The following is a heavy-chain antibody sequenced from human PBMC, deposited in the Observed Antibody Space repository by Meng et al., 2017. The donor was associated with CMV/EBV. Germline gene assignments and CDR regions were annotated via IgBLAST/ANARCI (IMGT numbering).Heavy chain of an antibody. V-gene: IGHV2-70D*14. D-gene: IGHD4-17*01. CDR3: ARAHTDYYYGMDV. Sequence: SGPTLVKPTQTLTLTCTFSGFSLSTSGMRVSWIRQPPGKALEWLARIDWDDDKFYSTSLKTRLTISKDTSKNQVVLTTTNMDPVDTATYYCARAHTDYYYGMDVWGQGTTVTVSS. CDR1: GFSLSTSGMR. J-gene: IGHJ6*02. CDR2: IDWDDDK.